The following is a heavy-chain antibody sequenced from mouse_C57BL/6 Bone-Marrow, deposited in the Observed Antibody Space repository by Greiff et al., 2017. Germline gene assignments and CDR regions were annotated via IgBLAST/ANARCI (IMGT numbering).Heavy chain of an antibody. CDR2: IDPEDGDT. V-gene: IGHV14-2*01. D-gene: IGHD1-1*01. CDR1: GFNIKDYY. Sequence: EVKLMESGAELVKPGASVKLSCTASGFNIKDYYMHWVKQRTEQGLEWIGRIDPEDGDTKYAPKFQGKATLTADTSSNTAYLQLSSLTSEDTAVDYCARDGSSYKYFDYWGQGTTLTVSS. J-gene: IGHJ2*01. CDR3: ARDGSSYKYFDY.